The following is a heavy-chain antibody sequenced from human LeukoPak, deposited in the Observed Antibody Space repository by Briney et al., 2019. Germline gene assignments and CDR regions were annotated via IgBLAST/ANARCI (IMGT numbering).Heavy chain of an antibody. J-gene: IGHJ5*02. CDR2: IYYSGST. CDR3: AGSFLDWSAGWFDP. Sequence: SETLSLTYTVSGGSISSSSYYWGWIRQPPGKGLEWIGSIYYSGSTYYNPSLKSRVTISVDTSKNQFSLKLSSVTAADTAVYYCAGSFLDWSAGWFDPWGQGTLVTVSS. V-gene: IGHV4-39*01. CDR1: GGSISSSSYY. D-gene: IGHD3-9*01.